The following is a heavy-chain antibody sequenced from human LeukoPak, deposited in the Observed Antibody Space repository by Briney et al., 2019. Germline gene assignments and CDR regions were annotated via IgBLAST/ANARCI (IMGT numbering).Heavy chain of an antibody. CDR2: ITSSTKTL. D-gene: IGHD2-2*01. CDR1: VFTLRTSG. J-gene: IGHJ1*01. Sequence: GGSLRLSCPASVFTLRTSGLGLVRQAPGKGLEWLSYITSSTKTLYMDSVQGRFTISRGNAKNSLYLQMDSLREEDTAVYYCARGYFSSTDCHFARHFQYWGQGTLVTVSS. CDR3: ARGYFSSTDCHFARHFQY. V-gene: IGHV3-48*02.